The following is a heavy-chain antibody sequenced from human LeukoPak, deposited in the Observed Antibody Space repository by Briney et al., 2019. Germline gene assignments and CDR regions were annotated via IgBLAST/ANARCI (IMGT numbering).Heavy chain of an antibody. D-gene: IGHD3-16*02. CDR1: GFIFSNYW. CDR3: AKAVITFGGVIQAYDY. Sequence: GGSLRLSCAASGFIFSNYWMHWVRQAPGKGLEWVSAISGSGGSTYYADSVKGRFTISRDNSKNTLYLQMNSLRAEDTAVYYCAKAVITFGGVIQAYDYWGQGTLVTVSS. CDR2: ISGSGGST. J-gene: IGHJ4*02. V-gene: IGHV3-23*01.